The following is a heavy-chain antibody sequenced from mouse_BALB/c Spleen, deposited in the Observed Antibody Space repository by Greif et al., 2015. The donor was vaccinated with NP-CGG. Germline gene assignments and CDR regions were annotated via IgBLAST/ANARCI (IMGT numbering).Heavy chain of an antibody. CDR1: GFNIKDTY. CDR3: ARSGYYGSSYWYFDV. D-gene: IGHD1-1*01. J-gene: IGHJ1*01. V-gene: IGHV14-3*02. Sequence: EVQLQQSGAELVKPGASVKLYCTASGFNIKDTYMHWVKQRPEQGLERIGRIDPANGNTKYDPKFQGKATITADTSSNTAYLQLSSLTSEDTAVYYCARSGYYGSSYWYFDVWGAGTTVTVSS. CDR2: IDPANGNT.